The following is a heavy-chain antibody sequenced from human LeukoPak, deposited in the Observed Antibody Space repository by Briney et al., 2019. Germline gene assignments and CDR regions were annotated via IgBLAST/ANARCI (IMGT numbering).Heavy chain of an antibody. J-gene: IGHJ4*02. Sequence: GGSLRLSCAASGFTFSSYAMSWVRQAPGKGLEWVSAINDSGGGTYYADSVKGHFTISRDNSKSTLYLQMNSLRAEDTAVYYRGIGIQDSSGYMAYDYWGQGTLATVSS. CDR2: INDSGGGT. V-gene: IGHV3-23*01. D-gene: IGHD3-22*01. CDR3: GIGIQDSSGYMAYDY. CDR1: GFTFSSYA.